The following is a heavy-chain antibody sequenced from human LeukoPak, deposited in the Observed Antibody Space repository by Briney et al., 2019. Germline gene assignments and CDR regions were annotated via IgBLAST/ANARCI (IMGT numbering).Heavy chain of an antibody. CDR1: GFTFGNYA. J-gene: IGHJ4*02. Sequence: GGSLRLSCAASGFTFGNYAMHWVRQAPGKGLEWVSGISWNSGSIGYADSVKGRFTISRDNAKNSLYLQMNSLLAEDTALYYCAKDYGSWSLFDYWGQGTLVTVSS. V-gene: IGHV3-9*01. CDR3: AKDYGSWSLFDY. CDR2: ISWNSGSI. D-gene: IGHD3-10*01.